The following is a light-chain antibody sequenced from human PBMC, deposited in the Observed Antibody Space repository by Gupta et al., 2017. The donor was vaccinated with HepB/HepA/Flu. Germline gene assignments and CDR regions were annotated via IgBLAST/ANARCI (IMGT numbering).Light chain of an antibody. CDR2: KAT. Sequence: DIQMTQPPSTLSASVGDGVTVTCRASQSMSSRLDWYQQTPGTAPKLLIYKATSLSSGVPTSCSGRGSGTEITLTIRSLQPDDFATYYCQQYNSYYTFGHGTKLEIK. CDR3: QQYNSYYT. V-gene: IGKV1-5*03. J-gene: IGKJ2*01. CDR1: QSMSSR.